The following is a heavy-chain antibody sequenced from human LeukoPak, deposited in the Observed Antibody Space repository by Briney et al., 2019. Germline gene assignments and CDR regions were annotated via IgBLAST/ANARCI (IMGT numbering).Heavy chain of an antibody. Sequence: GGSLRLSCAASGFIFSDYGMHWVRQAPGRGLEWVALVSYEGSNQFYAASVRGRFTISRDNSKSTLYRQMNNLRPEDTAVYYCAKDDSSGYYFGASLDYWGQGTLVTVSS. D-gene: IGHD3-22*01. J-gene: IGHJ4*02. V-gene: IGHV3-30*18. CDR3: AKDDSSGYYFGASLDY. CDR2: VSYEGSNQ. CDR1: GFIFSDYG.